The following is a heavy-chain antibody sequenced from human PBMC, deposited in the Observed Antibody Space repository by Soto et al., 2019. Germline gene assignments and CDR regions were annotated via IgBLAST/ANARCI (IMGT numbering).Heavy chain of an antibody. J-gene: IGHJ1*01. V-gene: IGHV3-23*01. CDR2: ISGSGGST. CDR1: GFTFSSYA. CDR3: AKGVLYSGSYCTTEYFQH. D-gene: IGHD1-26*01. Sequence: EVQLLESGGGLVQPGGSLRLSCAASGFTFSSYAMSWVRQAPGKGLEWVSAISGSGGSTYNADSVKGRFTISRDNSKNTLYLQMNSLRAEDTAVYYCAKGVLYSGSYCTTEYFQHWGQGTLVTVSS.